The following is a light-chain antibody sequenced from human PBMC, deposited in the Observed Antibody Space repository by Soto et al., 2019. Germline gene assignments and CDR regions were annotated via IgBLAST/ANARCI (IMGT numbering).Light chain of an antibody. CDR1: TSNIGTGYD. V-gene: IGLV1-40*01. CDR3: QSYDMSLSGWV. CDR2: GNS. J-gene: IGLJ3*02. Sequence: QSVLTQPTSVSGAPGQRVTISCTGSTSNIGTGYDVHWYQQLPGTAPKLLIYGNSKRPSGVPDRISGSKSGSSASLAITGLQADDEADYYCQSYDMSLSGWVFGGGTKLTVL.